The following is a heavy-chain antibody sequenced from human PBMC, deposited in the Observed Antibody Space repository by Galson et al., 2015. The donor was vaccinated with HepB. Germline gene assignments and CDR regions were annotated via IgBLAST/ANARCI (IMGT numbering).Heavy chain of an antibody. CDR2: IIPIFGTA. J-gene: IGHJ6*02. D-gene: IGHD6-6*01. V-gene: IGHV1-69*13. Sequence: SVKVSCKASGGTFSSYAISWVRQAPGQGLEWMGGIIPIFGTANYAQKFQGRVTITADESTSTAYMELSSLRSEDTAVYYCARVHSTQAARPHYYYGMDVWGQGTTVTVS. CDR3: ARVHSTQAARPHYYYGMDV. CDR1: GGTFSSYA.